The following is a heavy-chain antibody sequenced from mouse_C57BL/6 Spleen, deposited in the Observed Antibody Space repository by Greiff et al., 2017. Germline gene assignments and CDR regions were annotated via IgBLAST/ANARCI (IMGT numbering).Heavy chain of an antibody. CDR2: IYPGSGNT. CDR3: ARRLITTVVARYYFDY. V-gene: IGHV1-76*01. Sequence: QVQLQQSGAELVRPGASVKLSCKASGYTFTDYYINWVKQRPGQGLEWIARIYPGSGNTYYNEKFKGKATLTAEKSSSTAYMQLSSLTSEDSAVYFCARRLITTVVARYYFDYWGQGTTLTVSS. CDR1: GYTFTDYY. J-gene: IGHJ2*01. D-gene: IGHD1-1*01.